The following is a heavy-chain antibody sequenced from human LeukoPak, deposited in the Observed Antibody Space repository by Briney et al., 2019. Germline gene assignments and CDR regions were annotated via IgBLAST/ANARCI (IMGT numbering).Heavy chain of an antibody. Sequence: PGGSLRVSCAASGFTFSNYNMNWVRQAPGKGLEWVSSIGSSSTYIYYADSVKGRFTISRDNAKNSLYLQMDSLAAEGTAVYYCARDHNDLTGTYWESFDCWGQGTLVTVSS. CDR3: ARDHNDLTGTYWESFDC. CDR1: GFTFSNYN. V-gene: IGHV3-21*01. J-gene: IGHJ4*02. CDR2: IGSSSTYI. D-gene: IGHD1-26*01.